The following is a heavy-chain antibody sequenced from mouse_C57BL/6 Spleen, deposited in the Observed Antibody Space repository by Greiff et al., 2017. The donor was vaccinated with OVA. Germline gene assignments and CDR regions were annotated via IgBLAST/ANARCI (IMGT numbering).Heavy chain of an antibody. Sequence: VQLVESGAELVKPGASVKMSCKASGYTFTTYPIEWMKQNHGKSLEWIGNFHPYNDDTKYNEKFKGKATLTVEKSSSTVYLELSRLTSDDSAVYYCARGSLDYDAWFAYWGQGTLVTVSA. D-gene: IGHD2-4*01. CDR3: ARGSLDYDAWFAY. CDR1: GYTFTTYP. V-gene: IGHV1-47*01. J-gene: IGHJ3*01. CDR2: FHPYNDDT.